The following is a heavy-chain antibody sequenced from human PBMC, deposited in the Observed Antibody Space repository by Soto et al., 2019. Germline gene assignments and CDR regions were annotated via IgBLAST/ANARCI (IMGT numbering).Heavy chain of an antibody. Sequence: PGGSLRLSCAAPGFTFSRYAMSWVRQAPGKGLEWVSAISGSGISTFYADSVKGRFTISRDNSKNTLYLLMTSLRAEDTAVYYCAKTPMTAMVMDSFHVSVQRTIVT. CDR3: AKTPMTAMVMDSFHV. D-gene: IGHD5-18*01. CDR1: GFTFSRYA. V-gene: IGHV3-23*01. CDR2: ISGSGIST. J-gene: IGHJ3*01.